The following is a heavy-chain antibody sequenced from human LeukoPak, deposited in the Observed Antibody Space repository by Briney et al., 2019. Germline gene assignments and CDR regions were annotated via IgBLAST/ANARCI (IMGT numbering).Heavy chain of an antibody. CDR3: ARDLERWSTHWYFDL. J-gene: IGHJ2*01. CDR2: IYTSGST. V-gene: IGHV4-4*07. D-gene: IGHD1-1*01. Sequence: SETLSLTCTVSGNSNSSYYWSWIRQPAGKGLEWIGRIYTSGSTNYNPSLKSRVTMSVDTSKNQFSLKLSSVTAADTAVYYCARDLERWSTHWYFDLWGRGTLATVPS. CDR1: GNSNSSYY.